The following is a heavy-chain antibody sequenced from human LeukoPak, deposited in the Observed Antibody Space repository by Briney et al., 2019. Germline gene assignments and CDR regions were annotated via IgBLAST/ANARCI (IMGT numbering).Heavy chain of an antibody. D-gene: IGHD3-10*01. CDR2: IDSSGSTI. J-gene: IGHJ6*03. Sequence: GGSLRLSCVDSGFTFSNYEMNWARRAPGKGLVWVSYIDSSGSTIHYADSVKGRFTISRDNAKNSLYLQMNSLRAEDTAVYYCARGVGRAHYYYYMDVWGKGTTVTVSS. CDR3: ARGVGRAHYYYYMDV. CDR1: GFTFSNYE. V-gene: IGHV3-48*03.